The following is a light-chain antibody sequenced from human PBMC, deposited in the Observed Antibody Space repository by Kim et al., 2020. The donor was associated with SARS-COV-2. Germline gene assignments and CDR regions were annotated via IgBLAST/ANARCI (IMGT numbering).Light chain of an antibody. CDR1: QTINNK. V-gene: IGKV3-15*01. Sequence: SHGERATLSCRASQTINNKLVWYQQKPGQAPRLLIYDATTRATGVPARFIGSGSETDFTLTISSLQSEDFAVYYCQQSYDWPPLTFGQGTKVDIK. CDR3: QQSYDWPPLT. J-gene: IGKJ1*01. CDR2: DAT.